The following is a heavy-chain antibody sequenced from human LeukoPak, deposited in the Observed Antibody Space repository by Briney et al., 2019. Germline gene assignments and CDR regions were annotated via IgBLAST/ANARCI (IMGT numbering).Heavy chain of an antibody. D-gene: IGHD5-24*01. V-gene: IGHV3-21*01. CDR2: ISSSSSYI. Sequence: PGGSLRLSCAASGFTFSSYSMTWVRQAPGKGLEWVSSISSSSSYIYYADSVKGRFTISGDNAKNSLYLQMNSLRAEDTAVYYCARAFEMAYYFDYWGQGTLVTVSS. J-gene: IGHJ4*02. CDR3: ARAFEMAYYFDY. CDR1: GFTFSSYS.